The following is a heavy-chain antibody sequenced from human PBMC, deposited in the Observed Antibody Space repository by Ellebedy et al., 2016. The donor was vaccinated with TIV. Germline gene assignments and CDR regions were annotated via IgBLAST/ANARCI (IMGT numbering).Heavy chain of an antibody. D-gene: IGHD3-22*01. J-gene: IGHJ4*02. V-gene: IGHV3-7*01. CDR2: IKQDGSEK. Sequence: GESLKISXAASGFTFSRCWMNWIRQAPGKGLECVAKIKQDGSEKDYVDSVKGRFTISRDNAKNSLYLQMNSLRAEDTAVYYCARDYYDSSGYSPFGYWGQGTLVTVSS. CDR3: ARDYYDSSGYSPFGY. CDR1: GFTFSRCW.